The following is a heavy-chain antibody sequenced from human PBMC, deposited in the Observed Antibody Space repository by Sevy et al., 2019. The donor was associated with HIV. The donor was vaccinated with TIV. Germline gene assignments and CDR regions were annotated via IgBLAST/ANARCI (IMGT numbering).Heavy chain of an antibody. CDR2: IWYDGSNK. V-gene: IGHV3-33*01. D-gene: IGHD1-26*01. Sequence: GESLKISCAASGFTFSSYGMHWVRQAPGKGLEWVAVIWYDGSNKYYADSVKGRFTISSDNSKNTLYLQMNSLRAEDTAVYYCARDIVGATYAFDIWGQGTMVTVSS. CDR3: ARDIVGATYAFDI. J-gene: IGHJ3*02. CDR1: GFTFSSYG.